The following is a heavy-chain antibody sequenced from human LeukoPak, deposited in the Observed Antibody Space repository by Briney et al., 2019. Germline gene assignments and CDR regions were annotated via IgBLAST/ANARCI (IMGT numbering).Heavy chain of an antibody. V-gene: IGHV3-48*03. D-gene: IGHD3-10*01. CDR3: ARPLPGITIWTEFDY. CDR2: ISSSGSTI. CDR1: GFTFSSYE. Sequence: GGSLGLSCAASGFTFSSYEMNWVRQAPGKGLEWVSYISSSGSTIYYADSVKGRFTISRDNSKNTLYLQMNSLRAEDTAVYYCARPLPGITIWTEFDYWGQGTLVTVSS. J-gene: IGHJ4*02.